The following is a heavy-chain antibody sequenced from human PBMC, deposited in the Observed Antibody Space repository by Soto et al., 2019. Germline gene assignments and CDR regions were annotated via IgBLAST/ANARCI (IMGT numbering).Heavy chain of an antibody. CDR1: GYTFTGYY. J-gene: IGHJ4*02. CDR3: ARDLGGYNSIAAY. V-gene: IGHV1-18*04. Sequence: ASVKVSCKASGYTFTGYYMHWVRQAPGQGLEWTGWISAYNGNTNYTQNLQGRITMTTDTSTSTAYMELRSLRSDDTAVYYCARDLGGYNSIAAYWGQGALVTVS. CDR2: ISAYNGNT. D-gene: IGHD5-12*01.